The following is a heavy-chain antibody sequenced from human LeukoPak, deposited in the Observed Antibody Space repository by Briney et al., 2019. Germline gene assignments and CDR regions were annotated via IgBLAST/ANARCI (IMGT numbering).Heavy chain of an antibody. V-gene: IGHV4-59*01. Sequence: SETLSLTCTVSGGSISSYFWSWIRQPPGKGLDWIGYIYYSWSTNYNPSLKSRVTISVDTSKNQLSLKLSSVTAADTAIYYCARVLAYSGSYLDAFDLWGQGTMVTVSS. CDR1: GGSISSYF. J-gene: IGHJ3*01. CDR2: IYYSWST. CDR3: ARVLAYSGSYLDAFDL. D-gene: IGHD1-26*01.